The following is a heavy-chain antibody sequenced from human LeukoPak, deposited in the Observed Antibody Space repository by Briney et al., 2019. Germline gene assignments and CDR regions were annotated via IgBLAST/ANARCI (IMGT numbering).Heavy chain of an antibody. CDR1: GDSISRGTYY. J-gene: IGHJ4*02. CDR3: ARSSGTGTFFY. D-gene: IGHD6-25*01. Sequence: SETLSLTCTVSGDSISRGTYYWAWIRQPPGKGLEWIGSVYYGRSPYFNPSLESRATISVDTSKNHFSLKMSSVTAADTAVYYCARSSGTGTFFYWGQGTLVTVSS. CDR2: VYYGRSP. V-gene: IGHV4-39*02.